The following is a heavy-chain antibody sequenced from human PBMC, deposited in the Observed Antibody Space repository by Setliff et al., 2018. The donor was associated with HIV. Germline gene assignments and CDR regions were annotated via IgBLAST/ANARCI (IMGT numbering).Heavy chain of an antibody. CDR3: AKGDSFVFSYVYPDY. J-gene: IGHJ4*02. CDR2: ISSSSTYT. V-gene: IGHV3-21*01. Sequence: GGSLRLSCAASRFTFSSYSMSWVRQAPGKGLEWVSSISSSSTYTYYADSVKGRFTISRDNTKNSLYLQMNSLRAEDTAVYYCAKGDSFVFSYVYPDYWGPGTLVTVSS. D-gene: IGHD3-22*01. CDR1: RFTFSSYS.